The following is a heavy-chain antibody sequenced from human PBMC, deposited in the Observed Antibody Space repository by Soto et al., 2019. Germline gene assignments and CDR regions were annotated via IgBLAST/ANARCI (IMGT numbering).Heavy chain of an antibody. D-gene: IGHD2-2*01. CDR2: IYYTGKT. V-gene: IGHV4-30-4*01. CDR1: GDYIHVGGYY. J-gene: IGHJ5*02. CDR3: GRDLTSNANCSDP. Sequence: SETLSLTCSVSGDYIHVGGYYWTWIRQRPGKGLEWMAYIYYTGKTYYNPSLESRLTMSVDRSKNQFSLRLTSVTAADTAVYFCGRDLTSNANCSDPWGQGTMVTVSS.